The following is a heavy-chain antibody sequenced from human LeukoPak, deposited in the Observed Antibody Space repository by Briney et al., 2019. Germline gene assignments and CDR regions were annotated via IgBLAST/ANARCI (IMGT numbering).Heavy chain of an antibody. Sequence: GGSLRLSCAVSGLTFSSYVMTRVRQAPGKGLEWVSSISGSGGSTFYADTVKGRFTISRDNSKNTLSLQMNSLRAEDTAIYYCAKGSTEAVNWGQGTLVTVSS. V-gene: IGHV3-23*01. J-gene: IGHJ4*02. D-gene: IGHD4-17*01. CDR1: GLTFSSYV. CDR2: ISGSGGST. CDR3: AKGSTEAVN.